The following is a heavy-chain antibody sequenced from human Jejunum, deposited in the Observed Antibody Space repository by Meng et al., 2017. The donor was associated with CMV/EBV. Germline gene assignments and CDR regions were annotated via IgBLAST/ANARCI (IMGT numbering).Heavy chain of an antibody. V-gene: IGHV3-74*01. Sequence: LVVSGGGLVRPGWTLLFSCAASGFTFSSYWMHWVRQAPGKGLVWVSRTNGAGTTTSYADSVQGRFTISRDNAKNTLYLQMNSLRVEDTAVYYCARELIVGATDYFDYWGQGNLVTVSS. CDR2: TNGAGTTT. J-gene: IGHJ4*02. CDR3: ARELIVGATDYFDY. D-gene: IGHD1-26*01. CDR1: GFTFSSYW.